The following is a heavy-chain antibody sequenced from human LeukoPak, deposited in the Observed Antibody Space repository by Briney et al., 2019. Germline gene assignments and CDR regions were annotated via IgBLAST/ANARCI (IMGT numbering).Heavy chain of an antibody. Sequence: WETLSLTCTVSVGSISSSSYYWGWIRQPPGKGLEWIGSMYYSGSTYYNPSLKSRVTISVDTSKNQFSPKLSSVTAADTAVYYFARRVPYFYYWVQGTLVTVSS. V-gene: IGHV4-39*01. CDR3: ARRVPYFYY. CDR1: VGSISSSSYY. D-gene: IGHD2-21*01. CDR2: MYYSGST. J-gene: IGHJ4*02.